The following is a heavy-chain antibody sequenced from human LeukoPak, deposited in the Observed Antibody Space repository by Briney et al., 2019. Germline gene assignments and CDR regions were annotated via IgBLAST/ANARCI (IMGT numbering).Heavy chain of an antibody. CDR2: INPKHGDT. D-gene: IGHD3-9*01. Sequence: PSVKVSCKASGYTFTGYYMHWVRQAPGQGLEWMGWINPKHGDTNYAQKFQDRVSMTRDTSISTAYMHLSRLRSADTAVYYCARSPHILTGENFDYWGQGTLLTVSS. V-gene: IGHV1-2*02. J-gene: IGHJ4*02. CDR3: ARSPHILTGENFDY. CDR1: GYTFTGYY.